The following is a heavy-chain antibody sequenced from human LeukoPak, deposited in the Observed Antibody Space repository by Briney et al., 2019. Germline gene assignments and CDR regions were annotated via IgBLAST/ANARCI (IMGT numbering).Heavy chain of an antibody. J-gene: IGHJ4*02. CDR1: GFNFKNYD. Sequence: PGGSLRLSCAASGFNFKNYDFHWVRQVAGKRLEWVAGIGTVADTFYPDSVMGRFTISRENAKNSFYLQMNSLGAGETAVYYCARGWGGHGRSWGALDFWGQGILVTVSS. CDR2: IGTVADT. V-gene: IGHV3-13*01. CDR3: ARGWGGHGRSWGALDF. D-gene: IGHD3-16*01.